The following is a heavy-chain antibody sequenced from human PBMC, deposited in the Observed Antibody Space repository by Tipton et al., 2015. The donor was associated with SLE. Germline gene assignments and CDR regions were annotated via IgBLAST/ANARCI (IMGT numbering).Heavy chain of an antibody. V-gene: IGHV3-7*03. CDR2: IKQDGSEK. D-gene: IGHD2-2*03. Sequence: SLRLSCAASGFTFSSYWMSWVRQAPGKGLEWVANIKQDGSEKYYVDSVKGRFTISRDNAKNSLYLQMNSLRAEDTAVYYCAGGYCSSTSCHPYGMDVWGQGTTVTVSS. CDR3: AGGYCSSTSCHPYGMDV. J-gene: IGHJ6*02. CDR1: GFTFSSYW.